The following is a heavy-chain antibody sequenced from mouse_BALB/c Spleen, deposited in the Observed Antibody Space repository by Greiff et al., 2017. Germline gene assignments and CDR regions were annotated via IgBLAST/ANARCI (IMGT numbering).Heavy chain of an antibody. D-gene: IGHD1-1*01. J-gene: IGHJ2*01. CDR1: GYSITSDYA. V-gene: IGHV3-2*02. CDR2: ISYSGST. CDR3: ARDYGSSSYFDY. Sequence: EVQRVESGPGLVKPSQSLSLTCTVTGYSITSDYAWNWIRQFPGNKLEWMGYISYSGSTSYNPSLKSRISITRDTSKNQFFLQLNSVTTEDTATYYCARDYGSSSYFDYWGQGTTLTVSS.